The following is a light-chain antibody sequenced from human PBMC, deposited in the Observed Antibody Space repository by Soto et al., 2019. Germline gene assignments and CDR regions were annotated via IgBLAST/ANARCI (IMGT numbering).Light chain of an antibody. CDR3: QQFHHSPWT. CDR2: DAS. V-gene: IGKV3-15*01. J-gene: IGKJ1*01. CDR1: QSVSSN. Sequence: EIVMTQSPATLSLSPGERATLYCRASQSVSSNLAWYQHKPGQPPSLLIYDASTRASGIPARFSGRGSGTEFTLTISGLQSEDFAVYYCQQFHHSPWTFGQGTKVDI.